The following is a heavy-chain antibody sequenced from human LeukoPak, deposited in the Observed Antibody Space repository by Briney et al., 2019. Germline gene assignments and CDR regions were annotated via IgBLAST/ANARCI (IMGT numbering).Heavy chain of an antibody. V-gene: IGHV3-7*03. J-gene: IGHJ5*02. Sequence: GGSLRLSCEASGFTFSSYWMSWVRQAPGKGLEWVANIKTDGSEKYYVDSVKGRFTISRDNAKNSLYLQMNSLRAEDTAVYYCAGDYTGYFPWGQGTLVIVSS. CDR2: IKTDGSEK. CDR3: AGDYTGYFP. D-gene: IGHD3-9*01. CDR1: GFTFSSYW.